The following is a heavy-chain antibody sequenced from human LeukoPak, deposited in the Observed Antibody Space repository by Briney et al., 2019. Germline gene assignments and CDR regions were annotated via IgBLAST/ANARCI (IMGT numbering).Heavy chain of an antibody. D-gene: IGHD4-17*01. CDR3: ARERVGTTRDTFDT. CDR2: LYSGGSSR. Sequence: GSLKLSCSASGISVTDSDMSWIRQAPGKGLEWVSVLYSGGSSRYYTESVKGRFTITGDNTENTLYLQMNNVRPEDTAVYFCARERVGTTRDTFDTWGQGTTVIVSS. J-gene: IGHJ3*02. V-gene: IGHV3-53*05. CDR1: GISVTDSD.